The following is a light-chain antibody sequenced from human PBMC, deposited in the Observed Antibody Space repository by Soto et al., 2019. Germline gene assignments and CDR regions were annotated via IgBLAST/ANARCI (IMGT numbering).Light chain of an antibody. Sequence: EIVLTQAQATLSLSPGERATLSCRASQSVSRYLAWYQQKPGQAPRLLIYDASNRATAIPARFSGSGSGTDFTLTVSSLEPEDFAVYYCQQRSNWPPVFGAGTKEDI. CDR2: DAS. CDR1: QSVSRY. CDR3: QQRSNWPPV. V-gene: IGKV3-11*01. J-gene: IGKJ3*01.